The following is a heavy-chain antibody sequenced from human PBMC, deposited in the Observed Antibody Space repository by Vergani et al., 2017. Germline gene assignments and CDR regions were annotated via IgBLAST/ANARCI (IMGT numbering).Heavy chain of an antibody. V-gene: IGHV1-69*06. CDR1: GGTFSSYA. Sequence: QVQLVQSGAEVKKPGSSVKVSCKASGGTFSSYAISLVRKAPGQGLEWMGGIIPIFGTANYAQKFRGRVTITADKATSTAYMERSSLRSEDTAVYSCARDYSTKAFHWFGPGGGGRLVTVSS. CDR2: IIPIFGTA. CDR3: ARDYSTKAFHWFGP. D-gene: IGHD2-21*01. J-gene: IGHJ5*02.